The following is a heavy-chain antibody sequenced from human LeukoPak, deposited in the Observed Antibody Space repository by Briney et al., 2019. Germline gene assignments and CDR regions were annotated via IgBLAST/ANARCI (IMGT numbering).Heavy chain of an antibody. Sequence: GGSLRLSCAASGFTFSSYSMNWVRQAPGKGLEWVSYISSSSSTRYYADSVKGRFTISRDNAKNSLYLQMNSLRAEDTAVYYCARDGNSPDYWGQGTLVTVSS. CDR1: GFTFSSYS. V-gene: IGHV3-48*01. CDR2: ISSSSSTR. CDR3: ARDGNSPDY. D-gene: IGHD4-23*01. J-gene: IGHJ4*02.